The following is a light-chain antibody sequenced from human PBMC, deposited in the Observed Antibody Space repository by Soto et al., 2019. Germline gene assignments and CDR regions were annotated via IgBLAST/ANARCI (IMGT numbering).Light chain of an antibody. J-gene: IGKJ1*01. CDR3: QQYQSYSKT. CDR2: DAS. V-gene: IGKV1-5*01. Sequence: DIQMTQSPSTLSASVGHSITITCRASQSISSWLAWYQQKPGKAPKVLIYDASSLASGVPSRFSGSGFGTEFTLTITRLQPDDFATYYCQQYQSYSKTFGQGTKGDIK. CDR1: QSISSW.